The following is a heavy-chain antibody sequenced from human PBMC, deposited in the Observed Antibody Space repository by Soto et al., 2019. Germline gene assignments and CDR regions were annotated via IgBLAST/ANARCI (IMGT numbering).Heavy chain of an antibody. D-gene: IGHD1-1*01. CDR2: IYPGDSDT. CDR1: TRFW. V-gene: IGHV5-51*01. Sequence: TRFWGGRVIKKKGKGLEWMGIIYPGDSDTRYSPSFQGQVTISADKSISTAYLQWSSLKASDTAMYYCARHRGLEPHKNYYDYSFTDVWGKGTTVPVSS. J-gene: IGHJ6*03. CDR3: ARHRGLEPHKNYYDYSFTDV.